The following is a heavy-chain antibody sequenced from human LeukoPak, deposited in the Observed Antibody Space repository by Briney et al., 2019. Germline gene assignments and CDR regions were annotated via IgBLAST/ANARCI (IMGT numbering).Heavy chain of an antibody. CDR3: ARGLWASDSFDI. CDR1: GDSVSSNSAA. V-gene: IGHV6-1*01. Sequence: SQTLSLTCAISGDSVSSNSAAWNWIGQSPSRGLEWLGRTYYRSKWYNDYAVSVKGRITINPDTSNDQFSLQLNSVTPEDTAVYYCARGLWASDSFDIWGQGTMVTVSS. CDR2: TYYRSKWYN. D-gene: IGHD7-27*01. J-gene: IGHJ3*02.